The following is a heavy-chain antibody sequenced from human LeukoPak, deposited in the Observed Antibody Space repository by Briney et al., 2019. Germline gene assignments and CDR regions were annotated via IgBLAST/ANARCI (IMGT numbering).Heavy chain of an antibody. J-gene: IGHJ1*01. CDR2: IYTDGRI. CDR3: ARDFLIGRSYDYGDYIPSQH. V-gene: IGHV3-66*01. CDR1: GFIVSGSY. Sequence: GGSLRLSCGGSGFIVSGSYMSWVRQAPGKGLEWVSMIYTDGRIYYADSVKDRFTISRDNSKNTLFLQMSRLEPKNTAMYYWARDFLIGRSYDYGDYIPSQHRGQAPWSPSRQ. D-gene: IGHD4-17*01.